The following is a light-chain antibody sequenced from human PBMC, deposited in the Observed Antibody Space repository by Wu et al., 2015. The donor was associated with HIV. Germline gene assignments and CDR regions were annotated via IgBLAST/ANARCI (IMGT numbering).Light chain of an antibody. CDR1: DVLVATY. V-gene: IGKV3-20*01. CDR3: QQYGSSPYT. Sequence: TXSCRDQSDVLVATYLAWFQQKFRPAPTAPRLWCIQQGTGVPDRFSGSGSGTDFTLTITRLDPEDGAVYYCQQYGSSPYTFGQGTNLEIK. CDR2: CI. J-gene: IGKJ2*01.